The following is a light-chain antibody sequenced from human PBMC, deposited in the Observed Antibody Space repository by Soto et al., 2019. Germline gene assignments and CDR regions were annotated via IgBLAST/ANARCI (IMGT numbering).Light chain of an antibody. J-gene: IGKJ1*01. CDR1: QSINRH. Sequence: DLPMTQSPSSLSASVGDGLTITCRASQSINRHLYWYQQKPGKAPKLLIYAASSLQSGVPSRFSGSGSGTDFTLTISSLQPEDFAANYCQQTYSSPVTFGQGTNVEI. V-gene: IGKV1-39*01. CDR2: AAS. CDR3: QQTYSSPVT.